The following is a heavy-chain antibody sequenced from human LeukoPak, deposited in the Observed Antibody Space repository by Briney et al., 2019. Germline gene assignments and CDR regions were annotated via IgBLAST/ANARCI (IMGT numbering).Heavy chain of an antibody. J-gene: IGHJ3*02. V-gene: IGHV3-30*04. CDR2: ISYDGSNK. Sequence: GGSLRLSCAASGYTFSSYAMHWVRQAPGKGLEWVAVISYDGSNKYYADSVKGRFTISKDNSKNTLYLQMNSLRAEDTAVYYCARRLGGADVFDIWGQGTMVTVSS. CDR1: GYTFSSYA. D-gene: IGHD5-12*01. CDR3: ARRLGGADVFDI.